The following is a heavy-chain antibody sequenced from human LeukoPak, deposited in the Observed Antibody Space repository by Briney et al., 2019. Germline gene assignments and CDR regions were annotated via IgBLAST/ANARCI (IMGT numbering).Heavy chain of an antibody. J-gene: IGHJ6*02. CDR1: GFTFSTYW. D-gene: IGHD6-13*01. V-gene: IGHV3-7*04. Sequence: GGSLRLSCAASGFTFSTYWMSWVRQAPGKGLEWLANIKEDGTGKNHVDSVKGRFTISRDNAKNSLYLQMNGLRAEDTAVYYCAREIPQQLVAMDVWGQGTTVTVSS. CDR3: AREIPQQLVAMDV. CDR2: IKEDGTGK.